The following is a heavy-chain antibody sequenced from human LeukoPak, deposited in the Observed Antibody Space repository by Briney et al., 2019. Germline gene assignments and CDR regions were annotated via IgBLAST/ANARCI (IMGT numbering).Heavy chain of an antibody. V-gene: IGHV5-51*01. CDR3: ARPRYYYDSSGYYRHDAFDI. D-gene: IGHD3-22*01. J-gene: IGHJ3*02. CDR1: GYSFTSYW. CDR2: IYPGDSDT. Sequence: GESLKISCKGSGYSFTSYWIGWVRQMPGKGLEWMGIIYPGDSDTRYSPSFQGQVTISADKPISTAYLQWSSLKASDTAMYYCARPRYYYDSSGYYRHDAFDIWGQGTMVTVSS.